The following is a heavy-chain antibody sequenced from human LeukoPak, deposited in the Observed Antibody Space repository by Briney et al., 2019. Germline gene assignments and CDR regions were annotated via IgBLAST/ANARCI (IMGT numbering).Heavy chain of an antibody. CDR3: ARGAGTTVVTPFDY. CDR1: GFTFSSYA. CDR2: ISYDGSNK. D-gene: IGHD4-23*01. J-gene: IGHJ4*02. Sequence: PGGSLRLSCAASGFTFSSYAMHWVRQAPGKGLEWVAVISYDGSNKYYADSVKGRFTISRDNSKTTLYLQMNSLRAEDTAVYYCARGAGTTVVTPFDYWGQGTLVTVSS. V-gene: IGHV3-30*04.